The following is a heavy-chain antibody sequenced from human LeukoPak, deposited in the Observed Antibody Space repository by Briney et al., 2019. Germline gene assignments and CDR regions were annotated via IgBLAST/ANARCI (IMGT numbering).Heavy chain of an antibody. CDR2: ISGSGGST. CDR1: GFTFSNYA. Sequence: GGSLRLSCTASGFTFSNYAMTWVRQAPGKGLEWLSVISGSGGSTYHADSVKGRFTISRDNSKNTLFLQMNSLRAEDTAVYYCTKKTSYYDSSGALDYWGQGTLVTVSS. CDR3: TKKTSYYDSSGALDY. V-gene: IGHV3-23*01. D-gene: IGHD3-22*01. J-gene: IGHJ4*02.